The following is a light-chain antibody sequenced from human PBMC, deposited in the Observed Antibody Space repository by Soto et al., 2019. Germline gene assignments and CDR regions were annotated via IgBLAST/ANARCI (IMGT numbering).Light chain of an antibody. CDR2: NVS. Sequence: QSALTQPASVSGSPGQSITLSCTGTTSDVGGYNYVSWYQQHTGKAPKLMIYNVSNRPSEVSNRFSGFKSGNTASLTISGLKAEDEADYYCCSYTSSSTPVVFGGGTKLAVL. CDR1: TSDVGGYNY. J-gene: IGLJ2*01. V-gene: IGLV2-14*03. CDR3: CSYTSSSTPVV.